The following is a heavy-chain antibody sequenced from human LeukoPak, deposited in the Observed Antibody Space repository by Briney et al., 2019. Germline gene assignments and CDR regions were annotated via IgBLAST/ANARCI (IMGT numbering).Heavy chain of an antibody. CDR3: AKEPVVPAAIPCYFDY. D-gene: IGHD2-2*02. CDR2: ISGSGGST. V-gene: IGHV3-23*01. Sequence: GGSLRLSCAASGFTFSNYAMSWVRQAPGKGLEWVSVISGSGGSTYYADSVKGRFTISRDNSKNTLYLQMNSLRAEDTAVYYCAKEPVVPAAIPCYFDYWGQGTLVTVSS. J-gene: IGHJ4*02. CDR1: GFTFSNYA.